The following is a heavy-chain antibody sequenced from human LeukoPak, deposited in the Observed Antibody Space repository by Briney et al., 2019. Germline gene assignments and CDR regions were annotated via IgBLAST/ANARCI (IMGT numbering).Heavy chain of an antibody. J-gene: IGHJ3*02. Sequence: SQTLSLTCTVSGGSISSGDYYWSWIRQPPGKGLEWIGYIYYSGSTYYNPSLKSRVTISVDTSKNQFSLKLSSVTAADTAVYYCATRALVVPAAMVPEAFDIWGQGQWSPSLQ. CDR1: GGSISSGDYY. V-gene: IGHV4-30-4*01. CDR2: IYYSGST. CDR3: ATRALVVPAAMVPEAFDI. D-gene: IGHD2-2*01.